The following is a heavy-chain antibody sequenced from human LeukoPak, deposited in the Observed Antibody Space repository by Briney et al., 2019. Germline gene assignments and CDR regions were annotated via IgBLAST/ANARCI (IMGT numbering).Heavy chain of an antibody. CDR1: GYSISSGYY. CDR2: IYHSGST. CDR3: ARAHERGATIKGKWFDP. D-gene: IGHD5-12*01. J-gene: IGHJ5*02. Sequence: PSETLSLTCTVSGYSISSGYYWGWIRQPPGKGLEWIGSIYHSGSTYYNPSLKSRVTISVDTSKNQFSLKLSSVTAADTAVYYCARAHERGATIKGKWFDPWGQGTLVTVSS. V-gene: IGHV4-38-2*02.